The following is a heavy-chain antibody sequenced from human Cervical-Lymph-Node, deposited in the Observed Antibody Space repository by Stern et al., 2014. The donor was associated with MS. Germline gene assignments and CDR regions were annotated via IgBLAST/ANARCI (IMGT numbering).Heavy chain of an antibody. D-gene: IGHD5-24*01. Sequence: QLVQSGAEVKKPGSSVKVSCKASGGTFSSLAINWVRQASGQGLEWMGGIIPILGSPNYAQKFQDRVTISADASTRTVYMELSSLRSEDTGVYFCARDRRDAHTFAFDIWGQGTLVTVSS. CDR3: ARDRRDAHTFAFDI. CDR1: GGTFSSLA. CDR2: IIPILGSP. J-gene: IGHJ3*02. V-gene: IGHV1-69*01.